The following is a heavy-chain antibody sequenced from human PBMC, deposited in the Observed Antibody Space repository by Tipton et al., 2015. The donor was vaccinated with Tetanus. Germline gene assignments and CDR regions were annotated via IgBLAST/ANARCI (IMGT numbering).Heavy chain of an antibody. CDR3: ARGLPREPFYFDY. Sequence: TLSLTCAVYGASFSDYYWSWIRQAPGKGLEWIGEINHSGNTNHNPSLKSRVTLSVDTSKNQFSLKLNSVTAADTAVYYCARGLPREPFYFDYWGQGKQVTVSS. CDR2: INHSGNT. CDR1: GASFSDYY. J-gene: IGHJ4*02. V-gene: IGHV4-34*01. D-gene: IGHD1-26*01.